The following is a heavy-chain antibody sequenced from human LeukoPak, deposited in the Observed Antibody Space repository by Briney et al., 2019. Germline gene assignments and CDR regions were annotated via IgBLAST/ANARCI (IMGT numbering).Heavy chain of an antibody. J-gene: IGHJ4*02. CDR1: GFIFENYS. Sequence: PGGSLRLSCAVSGFIFENYSMNWVRQAPGKGPEWVAHISSSSSVIQYADSVKGRFIISRDNAQNSLYLQMDSLRPDDTAIYYCARFFHYYDSSGYLVWGQGTLVTVSS. V-gene: IGHV3-48*01. CDR3: ARFFHYYDSSGYLV. D-gene: IGHD3-22*01. CDR2: ISSSSSVI.